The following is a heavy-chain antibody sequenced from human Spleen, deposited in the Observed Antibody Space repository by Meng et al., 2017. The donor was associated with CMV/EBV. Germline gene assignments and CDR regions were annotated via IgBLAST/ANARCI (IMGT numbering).Heavy chain of an antibody. CDR2: ISWNADTT. Sequence: GGSLRLSCAASGFSFGDYAMNWVRQVPGKGLEWVSGISWNADTTQYADSVKGRFTISRDNAKNSLYLQMNSLRSEDTALYYCVKDPTSVLYSRSSFDYWGQGALVTVSS. CDR1: GFSFGDYA. D-gene: IGHD6-6*01. CDR3: VKDPTSVLYSRSSFDY. J-gene: IGHJ4*02. V-gene: IGHV3-9*01.